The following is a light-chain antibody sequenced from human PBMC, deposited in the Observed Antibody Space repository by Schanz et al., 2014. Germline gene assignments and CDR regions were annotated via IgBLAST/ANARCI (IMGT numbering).Light chain of an antibody. Sequence: QSVLTQPPSASGSPGQSVTISCTGTSSDVGGYNYVSWYQQHPGKAPKLMIFDVNQRPSGVPDRFSGSKSGNTASLTVSGLQAEDEADYYCCSYAGSSTLVFGGGTKLTVL. CDR2: DVN. J-gene: IGLJ3*02. V-gene: IGLV2-8*01. CDR1: SSDVGGYNY. CDR3: CSYAGSSTLV.